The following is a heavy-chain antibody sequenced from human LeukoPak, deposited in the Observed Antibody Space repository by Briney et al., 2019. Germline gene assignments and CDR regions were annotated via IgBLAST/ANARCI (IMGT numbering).Heavy chain of an antibody. V-gene: IGHV3-21*01. Sequence: GGSLRLSCAASGFTFSTYSMNWVRQAPGKGLEWVSSISSGSSYIYYADSVKGRFTISRDNAEDSLYLQMSSLRAEDTAVYYCAKDGRGIVAGAIDLWGQGTLVTVSS. CDR1: GFTFSTYS. J-gene: IGHJ5*02. D-gene: IGHD2-2*01. CDR3: AKDGRGIVAGAIDL. CDR2: ISSGSSYI.